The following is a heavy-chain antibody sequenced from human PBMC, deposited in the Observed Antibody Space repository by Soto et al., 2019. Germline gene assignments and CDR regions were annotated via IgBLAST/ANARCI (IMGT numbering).Heavy chain of an antibody. Sequence: QVQLQESGPGLVKPSQTLSLTCTVSGGSISSGDYYWSWIRQHPGKGLEWIGYIYYSGSASYNPSLKSRVTISMDTSQNQFSLNLNSVTAADTAVYYCAREGYNYNGMDVWGQGTTVTVSS. CDR1: GGSISSGDYY. J-gene: IGHJ6*02. CDR2: IYYSGSA. V-gene: IGHV4-31*03. CDR3: AREGYNYNGMDV.